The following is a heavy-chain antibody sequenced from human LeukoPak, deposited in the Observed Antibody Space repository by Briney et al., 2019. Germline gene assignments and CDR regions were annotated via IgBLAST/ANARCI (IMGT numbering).Heavy chain of an antibody. V-gene: IGHV3-23*01. J-gene: IGHJ4*02. CDR1: GFTFSSYA. CDR3: AKDLERSDCTKYLNY. CDR2: INHSGTNT. Sequence: GGSLRLSCVASGFTFSSYAMTWVRQAPGKGLEWVSLINHSGTNTYYADSVKGRFTISRDNSKNTLYLQMNSLRAEDTAVYYCAKDLERSDCTKYLNYWGQGTLVTVSS. D-gene: IGHD2-21*02.